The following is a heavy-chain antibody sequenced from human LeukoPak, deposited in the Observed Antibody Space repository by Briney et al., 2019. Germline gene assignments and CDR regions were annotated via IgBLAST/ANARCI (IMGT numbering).Heavy chain of an antibody. V-gene: IGHV1-2*02. CDR3: ARDKFLIGFVAVAGTGYFDY. Sequence: ASVKVSCKASGYTFTRYYMHWVRQAPGQGLEWMGWINPNSGGTNYAQKFQGRVTMTRDTSISTAYMELSRLRSDDTAVYYCARDKFLIGFVAVAGTGYFDYWGQGTLVTVSS. CDR1: GYTFTRYY. J-gene: IGHJ4*02. CDR2: INPNSGGT. D-gene: IGHD6-19*01.